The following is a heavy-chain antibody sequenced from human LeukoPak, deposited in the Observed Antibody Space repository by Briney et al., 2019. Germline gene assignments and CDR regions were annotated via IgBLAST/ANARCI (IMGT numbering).Heavy chain of an antibody. V-gene: IGHV4-30-2*05. CDR3: ARGGTGTIDY. Sequence: PSEILSLTCAVSGGSISSGGYSWSWIRQPPGKGLEWIGYIYYSGSTYYNPSLKSRVTISVDTSKNQFSLKLSSVTAADTAVYYCARGGTGTIDYWGQGTLVTVSS. D-gene: IGHD1-7*01. CDR1: GGSISSGGYS. J-gene: IGHJ4*02. CDR2: IYYSGST.